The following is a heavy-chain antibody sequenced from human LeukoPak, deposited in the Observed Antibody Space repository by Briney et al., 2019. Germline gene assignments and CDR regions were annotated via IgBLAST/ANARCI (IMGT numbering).Heavy chain of an antibody. Sequence: GGSLRLSCAAYGFTFSDYYMSWIRQAPGKGLEWVSYISSSGSTINYADSVKGRFTISRDSAKKSLFLQMNSLRAEDTAVYYCARVGSSGYPIDYWGQGTLVTVSS. D-gene: IGHD3-22*01. CDR1: GFTFSDYY. CDR2: ISSSGSTI. J-gene: IGHJ4*02. CDR3: ARVGSSGYPIDY. V-gene: IGHV3-11*01.